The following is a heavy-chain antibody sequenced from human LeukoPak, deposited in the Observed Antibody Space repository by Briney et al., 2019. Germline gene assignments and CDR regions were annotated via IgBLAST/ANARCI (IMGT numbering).Heavy chain of an antibody. CDR1: GVSINSSSYY. CDR2: IYYSGST. CDR3: ARLEGTAMGMGSYYYYYYGMDV. V-gene: IGHV4-39*01. J-gene: IGHJ6*02. D-gene: IGHD5-18*01. Sequence: SETLSLTCTVSGVSINSSSYYWGWIRQPPGKGLEWIGTIYYSGSTYYSPSLKSRVTISVDTSKNQFSLRLSSVTATDTAVYYCARLEGTAMGMGSYYYYYYGMDVWGQGTTVTVSS.